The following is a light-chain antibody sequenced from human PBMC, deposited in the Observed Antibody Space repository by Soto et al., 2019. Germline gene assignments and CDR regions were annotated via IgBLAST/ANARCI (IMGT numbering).Light chain of an antibody. CDR2: GAS. CDR3: HHRSKWRT. CDR1: QSVSSSY. J-gene: IGKJ1*01. V-gene: IGKV3D-20*02. Sequence: EIVLTQSPGTLSLSPGERATLSCRASQSVSSSYLAWYQQKPGQAPRLLIYGASSRATGIPDRFSGSGSGTDFTLTISRLEPEDFALYYCHHRSKWRTFGQGTKVDIK.